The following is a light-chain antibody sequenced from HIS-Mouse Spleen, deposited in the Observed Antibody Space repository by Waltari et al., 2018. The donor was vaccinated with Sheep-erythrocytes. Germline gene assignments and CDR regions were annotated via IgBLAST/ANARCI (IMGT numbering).Light chain of an antibody. CDR1: SSDVGGYNY. Sequence: QSALTQPRSVSGSPGQSVTISCTGTSSDVGGYNYVSWYQQHPGKAPKLMIYDVSKRPSGVPYRFSGPKSGNTASLTISGLQAEDEADYYCCSYAGSYTFWVFGGGTKLTVL. CDR2: DVS. V-gene: IGLV2-11*01. CDR3: CSYAGSYTFWV. J-gene: IGLJ3*02.